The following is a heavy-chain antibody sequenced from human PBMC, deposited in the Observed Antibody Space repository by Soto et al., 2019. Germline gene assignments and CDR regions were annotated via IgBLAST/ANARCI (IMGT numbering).Heavy chain of an antibody. V-gene: IGHV3-30*18. D-gene: IGHD3-10*01. Sequence: ESGGGVVQPGRSLRLSCAASGFTFSSYAMHWVRQAPGKGLEWVAFMSYDGSNEYFADSVKGRFTISRDNSKNTLYLQMNSLRPEDTAVYYCAKDYGSGSYVVDHWGQGTLVTVSS. CDR3: AKDYGSGSYVVDH. CDR1: GFTFSSYA. J-gene: IGHJ5*02. CDR2: MSYDGSNE.